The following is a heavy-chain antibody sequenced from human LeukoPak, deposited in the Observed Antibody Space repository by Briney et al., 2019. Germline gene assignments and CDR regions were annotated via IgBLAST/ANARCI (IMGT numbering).Heavy chain of an antibody. Sequence: ASVKVSCKASGYTFTGYYMHWVRQAPGQGLEWMGWINPNSGGTNYAQKFQGRVTMTRDTSISTAYMELSRLRSDDTAVYYCARAASQLWTYNWFDPWGQGTLVTVSS. D-gene: IGHD5-18*01. V-gene: IGHV1-2*02. J-gene: IGHJ5*02. CDR1: GYTFTGYY. CDR3: ARAASQLWTYNWFDP. CDR2: INPNSGGT.